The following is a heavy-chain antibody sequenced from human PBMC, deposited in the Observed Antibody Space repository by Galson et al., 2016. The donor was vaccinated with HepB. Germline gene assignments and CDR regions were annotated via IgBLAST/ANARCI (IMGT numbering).Heavy chain of an antibody. CDR2: VSRTDGSA. V-gene: IGHV1-46*01. Sequence: SVKVSCKAVGFTLSKYYMHWVRQTPGQGLQWMGIVSRTDGSANDEQNFQGRVTMTRDTSTNTLYMEVRSLTSEDTAVYYCVRAQDQDFDTWGQGTLVTVPS. J-gene: IGHJ4*02. CDR1: GFTLSKYY. D-gene: IGHD2-2*01. CDR3: VRAQDQDFDT.